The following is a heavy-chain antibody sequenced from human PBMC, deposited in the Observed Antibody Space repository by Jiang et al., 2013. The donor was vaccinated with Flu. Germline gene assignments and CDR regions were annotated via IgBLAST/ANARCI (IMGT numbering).Heavy chain of an antibody. CDR1: GGSFSGYY. CDR3: ARGRRLTSNIINRWAFDI. CDR2: INHRGST. Sequence: TCAVYGGSFSGYYWSWIRQSPGKGLEWIGEINHRGSTDYNPSLKSRVTISVDTSKNQFSLKLNSVTAADTAVYYCARGRRLTSNIINRWAFDIWGQGTMVSVSS. J-gene: IGHJ3*02. D-gene: IGHD2/OR15-2a*01. V-gene: IGHV4-34*01.